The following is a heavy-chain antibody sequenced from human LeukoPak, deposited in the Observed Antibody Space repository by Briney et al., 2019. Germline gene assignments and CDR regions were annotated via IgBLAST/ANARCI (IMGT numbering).Heavy chain of an antibody. CDR2: ISYDGSNK. CDR3: AAKGYSYGNNAFDI. CDR1: GFTFSSCS. J-gene: IGHJ3*02. Sequence: GGSLRLSCAASGFTFSSCSMHWVRQAPGKGLEWVAVISYDGSNKFYADSVTGRFTISRDNSKNTLYLQMNSLRAEDTAVYYCAAKGYSYGNNAFDIWGQGTMVTVSS. V-gene: IGHV3-30*03. D-gene: IGHD5-18*01.